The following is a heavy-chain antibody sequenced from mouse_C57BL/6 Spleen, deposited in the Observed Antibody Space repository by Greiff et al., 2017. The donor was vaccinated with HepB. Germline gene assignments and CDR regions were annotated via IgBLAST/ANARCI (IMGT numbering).Heavy chain of an antibody. CDR3: ARRGIYYGKGGYFDY. Sequence: QVHVKQPGAELVRPGTSVKLSCKASGYTFTSYWMHWVKQRPGQGLEWIGVIDPSDSYTNYNQKFKGKATLTVDTSSSTAYMQLSSLTSEDSAVYYCARRGIYYGKGGYFDYWGQGTTLTVSS. J-gene: IGHJ2*01. V-gene: IGHV1-59*01. CDR1: GYTFTSYW. CDR2: IDPSDSYT. D-gene: IGHD2-1*01.